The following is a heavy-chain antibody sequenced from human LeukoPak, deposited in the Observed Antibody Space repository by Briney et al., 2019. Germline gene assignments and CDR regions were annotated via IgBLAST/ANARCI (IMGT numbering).Heavy chain of an antibody. CDR3: ARDPDYYGSGSDRRYYYGMDV. J-gene: IGHJ6*02. D-gene: IGHD3-10*01. Sequence: GASVKVSCKASGGTFSSYAISWVRQAPGQGLEWMRRIIPILGIANYAQKFQGRVTITADKSTSTAYMELSSLRSEDTAVYYCARDPDYYGSGSDRRYYYGMDVWGQGTTVTVPS. CDR1: GGTFSSYA. V-gene: IGHV1-69*04. CDR2: IIPILGIA.